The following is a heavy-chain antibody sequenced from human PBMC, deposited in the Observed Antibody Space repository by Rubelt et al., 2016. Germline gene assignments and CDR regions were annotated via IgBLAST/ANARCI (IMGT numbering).Heavy chain of an antibody. J-gene: IGHJ4*02. D-gene: IGHD4-23*01. CDR3: ARDVGGNSVLYYFDY. Sequence: QVQLVQSGAEVKKPGASVKVSCKASGYTFTSYGISWVRQAPGQGLEWMGWISAYNGNTNYAQKLQGRVNMTTDTPTSTAYMELRSLRSDDTAVYYCARDVGGNSVLYYFDYWGQGTLVTVSS. CDR1: GYTFTSYG. CDR2: ISAYNGNT. V-gene: IGHV1-18*01.